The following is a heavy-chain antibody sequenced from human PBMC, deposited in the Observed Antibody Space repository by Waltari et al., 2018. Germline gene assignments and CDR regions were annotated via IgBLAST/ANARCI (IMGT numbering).Heavy chain of an antibody. V-gene: IGHV1-58*01. CDR1: GFTFTSSA. CDR2: IVVGSGNT. Sequence: QMQLVQSGPEVKKPETSVKVSCKASGFTFTSSAVQWVRQARGQRLEWIGWIVVGSGNTNYAQKFQERVTITRDMSTSTAYMELSSLRSEDTAVYYCAANGYGSGSYGIWGQGTLVTVSS. CDR3: AANGYGSGSYGI. J-gene: IGHJ4*02. D-gene: IGHD3-10*01.